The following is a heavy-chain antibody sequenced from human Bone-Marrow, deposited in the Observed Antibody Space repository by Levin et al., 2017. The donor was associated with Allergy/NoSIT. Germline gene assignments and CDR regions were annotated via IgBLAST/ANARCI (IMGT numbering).Heavy chain of an antibody. V-gene: IGHV3-21*01. D-gene: IGHD2-2*01. CDR1: GFTFGSHR. Sequence: GESLKISCVGSGFTFGSHRMNWVRQAPGKGLEWVSTITTSSTYRHYAGSVKGRFTISRDDGRRSLYLQMNSLRAEDTAVYYCVRDRYCSSTSCYGFDVWGQGTTVTVSS. CDR2: ITTSSTYR. J-gene: IGHJ6*02. CDR3: VRDRYCSSTSCYGFDV.